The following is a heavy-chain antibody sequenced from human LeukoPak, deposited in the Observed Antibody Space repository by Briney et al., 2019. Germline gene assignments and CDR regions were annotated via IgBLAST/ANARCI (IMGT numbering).Heavy chain of an antibody. CDR3: VSESGWYRSGEAC. V-gene: IGHV1-2*02. J-gene: IGHJ4*02. CDR1: GYTFTAYY. CDR2: INPNNGDT. D-gene: IGHD6-19*01. Sequence: ASVKVSCKASGYTFTAYYIHWVRQAPGQGLECLGWINPNNGDTIYAQKFQGRVTITRDTSISAAYMELSRLTSDDTAVYYCVSESGWYRSGEACWGQGTLVTVSA.